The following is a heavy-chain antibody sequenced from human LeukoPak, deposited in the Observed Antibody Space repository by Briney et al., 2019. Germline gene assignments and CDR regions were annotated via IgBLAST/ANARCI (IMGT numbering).Heavy chain of an antibody. D-gene: IGHD6-19*01. CDR3: ARIESSDAFDY. CDR1: GFSLSTSGMR. CDR2: IGWDDDK. J-gene: IGHJ4*02. V-gene: IGHV2-70*04. Sequence: SGPTLVNPTQTLTLTCTFSGFSLSTSGMRVSWIRQPPGKALEWLARIGWDDDKFYSAFLKTRLTISKDTSKNQVILIMTNMDPVDTATYYCARIESSDAFDYWGQGTLVTVSS.